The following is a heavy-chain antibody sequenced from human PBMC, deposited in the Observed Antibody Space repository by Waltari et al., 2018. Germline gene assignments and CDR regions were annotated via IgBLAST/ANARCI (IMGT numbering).Heavy chain of an antibody. CDR3: ARNIWSGYPENWFDP. CDR2: IIPILGTA. CDR1: GGTFSSYA. Sequence: QVQLVQSGAEVKKPGSSVKVSCKASGGTFSSYAISWVRQAPGQGLEWMGGIIPILGTANDAQKFQGRVTITADESTSTAYMELSSLRSEDTAVYYCARNIWSGYPENWFDPWGQGTLVTVSS. D-gene: IGHD3-3*01. J-gene: IGHJ5*02. V-gene: IGHV1-69*12.